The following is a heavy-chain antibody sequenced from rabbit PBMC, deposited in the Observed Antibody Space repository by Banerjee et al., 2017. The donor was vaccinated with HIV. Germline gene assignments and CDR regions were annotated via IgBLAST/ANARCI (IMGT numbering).Heavy chain of an antibody. CDR2: INAVTGKA. Sequence: GLEWIACINAVTGKAVYASWAKGRFTFSKTSSTTVTLQMTSLTAADTATYFCARDGAGGSYFALWGPGTLVTVS. V-gene: IGHV1S40*01. D-gene: IGHD8-1*01. CDR3: ARDGAGGSYFAL. J-gene: IGHJ4*01.